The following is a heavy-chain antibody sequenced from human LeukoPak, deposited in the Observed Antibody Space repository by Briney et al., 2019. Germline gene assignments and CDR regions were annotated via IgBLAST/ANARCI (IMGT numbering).Heavy chain of an antibody. CDR2: ISAYHGNT. V-gene: IGHV1-18*01. CDR1: GYTFTNYG. J-gene: IGHJ4*02. CDR3: ARDSRPPWYDSTELDY. Sequence: SSVKVSCKASGYTFTNYGISWVRQAPGHGLEGMGWISAYHGNTNYAQQLQGRVTMTQDKSTSQAYMDLRTQSSDDTAVYYCARDSRPPWYDSTELDYWGQGTLVTVPS. D-gene: IGHD3-22*01.